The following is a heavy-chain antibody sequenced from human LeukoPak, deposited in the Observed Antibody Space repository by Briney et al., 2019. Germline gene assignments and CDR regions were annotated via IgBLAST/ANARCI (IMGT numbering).Heavy chain of an antibody. CDR3: ARVVLSTVAGHTRAYSWFDP. Sequence: ASVKLSCNASAYTFTGYYMHWVRQAPGQGLEWMGWINPNSGGTNYAQKFQGKGTMTRDTSNSTAYMELSRLRSDDTAVYYWARVVLSTVAGHTRAYSWFDPWGQGTLVTVSS. D-gene: IGHD6-19*01. V-gene: IGHV1-2*02. J-gene: IGHJ5*02. CDR2: INPNSGGT. CDR1: AYTFTGYY.